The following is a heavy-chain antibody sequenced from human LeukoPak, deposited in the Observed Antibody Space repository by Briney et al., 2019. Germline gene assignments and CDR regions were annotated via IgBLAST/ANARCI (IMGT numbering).Heavy chain of an antibody. CDR2: ISAYNGNT. Sequence: ASVKVSCKASGYTFTSYGISWVRQAPGQGLEWMGWISAYNGNTNYAQKLQGRGTMTTDTSTSTAYMELRSLRSDDTAVYYCARELYYYDSSGYYSHAFDIWGQGTMVTVSS. D-gene: IGHD3-22*01. CDR3: ARELYYYDSSGYYSHAFDI. V-gene: IGHV1-18*01. J-gene: IGHJ3*02. CDR1: GYTFTSYG.